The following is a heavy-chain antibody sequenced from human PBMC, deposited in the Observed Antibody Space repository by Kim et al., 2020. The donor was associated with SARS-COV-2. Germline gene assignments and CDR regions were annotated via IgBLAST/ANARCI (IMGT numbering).Heavy chain of an antibody. J-gene: IGHJ6*02. D-gene: IGHD3-10*01. CDR1: GGTFSSYA. V-gene: IGHV1-69*13. Sequence: SVKVSCKASGGTFSSYAISWVRQALGQGLEWMGGIIPIFGTANYAQKFQGRVTITADESTSTAYMELSSLRSEDTAVYYCARNNITMVRGVRGGMDVWGQGTTVTVSS. CDR3: ARNNITMVRGVRGGMDV. CDR2: IIPIFGTA.